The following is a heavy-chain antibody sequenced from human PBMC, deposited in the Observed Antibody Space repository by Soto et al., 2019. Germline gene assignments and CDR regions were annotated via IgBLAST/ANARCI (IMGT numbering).Heavy chain of an antibody. CDR3: ATAPHGGNTPGLDS. CDR1: GGSCSGYY. D-gene: IGHD4-17*01. J-gene: IGHJ4*02. CDR2: INPSGTT. Sequence: SETLSLTCTVYGGSCSGYYWSWIRLPPGKGLEWIGEINPSGTTKSNPSLKSRVTISVDTSKNQFSLKLSSVSSADTAVYYCATAPHGGNTPGLDSSRQGSLVT. V-gene: IGHV4-34*01.